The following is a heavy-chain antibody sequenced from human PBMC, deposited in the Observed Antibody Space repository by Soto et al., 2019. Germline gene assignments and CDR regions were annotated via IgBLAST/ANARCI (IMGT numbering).Heavy chain of an antibody. V-gene: IGHV3-21*01. CDR1: GVTLSSYS. CDR2: ISSSSSYI. D-gene: IGHD3-10*01. CDR3: ARVWVDAFDI. J-gene: IGHJ3*02. Sequence: GGSLRLSCSASGVTLSSYSMNWVRQAPGKGLEWVSSISSSSSYIYYADSVKGRFTISRDNAKNSLYLQMNSLRAEDTAVYYCARVWVDAFDIWGQGTMVTV.